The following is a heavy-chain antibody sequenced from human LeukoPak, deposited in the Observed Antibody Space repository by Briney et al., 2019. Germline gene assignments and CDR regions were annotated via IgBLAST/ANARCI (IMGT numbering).Heavy chain of an antibody. Sequence: PSETLSLTCTVSGYSISSGYFWGWMRQPPGKGLEWIGSIYQSETAHYNPSLKSRVTISVDTSKNQFSLKLSSVTAADTAVYYCARHSVVTLTYFDYWGQGTLVTVSS. CDR2: IYQSETA. CDR1: GYSISSGYF. V-gene: IGHV4-38-2*02. D-gene: IGHD3-22*01. J-gene: IGHJ4*02. CDR3: ARHSVVTLTYFDY.